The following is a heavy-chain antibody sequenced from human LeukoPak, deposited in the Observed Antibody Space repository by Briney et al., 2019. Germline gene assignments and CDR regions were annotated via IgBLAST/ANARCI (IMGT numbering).Heavy chain of an antibody. J-gene: IGHJ6*03. CDR2: INGSGGST. V-gene: IGHV3-23*01. CDR3: VKGPGYYYMEV. CDR1: GFTFSNYA. Sequence: GGSLRLSCAASGFTFSNYAMSWVRQAPGKGLEWVSDINGSGGSTYYADSVKGRFTTSRDNSKNTLYLQMNSLRAEDTAVYYCVKGPGYYYMEVWGKGTTVTVSS.